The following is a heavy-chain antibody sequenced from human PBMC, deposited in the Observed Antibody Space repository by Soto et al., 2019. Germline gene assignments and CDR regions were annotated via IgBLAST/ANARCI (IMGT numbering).Heavy chain of an antibody. CDR1: GFTFSSYD. CDR2: IGTAGDT. CDR3: ARVHPHDYGDYWYFDL. J-gene: IGHJ2*01. D-gene: IGHD4-17*01. V-gene: IGHV3-13*01. Sequence: EVQLVESGGGLVQPGGSLRLSCAASGFTFSSYDMHWVRQATGKGLEWVSAIGTAGDTYYPGSVKGRFTISRENAKNSLYLQMNSLRAGDTAVYYCARVHPHDYGDYWYFDLWGRGTLVTVSS.